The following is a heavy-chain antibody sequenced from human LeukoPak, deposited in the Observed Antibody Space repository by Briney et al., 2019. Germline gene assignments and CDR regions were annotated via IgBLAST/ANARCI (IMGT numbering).Heavy chain of an antibody. CDR1: GFTFSTYA. Sequence: PGGSLRLSCAASGFTFSTYAMHWVRQAPGKGLEWVAFIRSDANKKYYADSVKGRFTISRDNTKNSVYLQMNSLSVEDTAVYYCARGQLWFGEAWGQGTLVTVSS. J-gene: IGHJ4*02. V-gene: IGHV3-30*02. CDR2: IRSDANKK. D-gene: IGHD3-10*01. CDR3: ARGQLWFGEA.